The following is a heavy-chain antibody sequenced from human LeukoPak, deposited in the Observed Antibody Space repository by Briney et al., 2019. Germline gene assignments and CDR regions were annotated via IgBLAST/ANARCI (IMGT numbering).Heavy chain of an antibody. J-gene: IGHJ4*02. Sequence: GGYLRLSCTASAFTFSSYAMHWVRQAPGKGLEWVVLISYDGSNKYYADSVKGRFTISRDNSKNMLYVQMNSLRAEDTAVYYCATHYYDSSGYYSPDSWGQGTPVTVSS. V-gene: IGHV3-30-3*01. CDR1: AFTFSSYA. D-gene: IGHD3-22*01. CDR2: ISYDGSNK. CDR3: ATHYYDSSGYYSPDS.